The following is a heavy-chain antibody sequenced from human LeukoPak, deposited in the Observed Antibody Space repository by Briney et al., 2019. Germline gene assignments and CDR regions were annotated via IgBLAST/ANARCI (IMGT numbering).Heavy chain of an antibody. CDR2: IKQDGSEK. CDR1: AFTVSSYW. Sequence: GGCLRLSCAAAAFTVSSYWMNWVRQAAGKWLEWVANIKQDGSEKYYVGSVKGRFTISRDNAKNSLYLQMTSLRAEDTAVYYCARDGYSGYDYWGQGTLVTVSS. CDR3: ARDGYSGYDY. V-gene: IGHV3-7*01. D-gene: IGHD5-12*01. J-gene: IGHJ4*02.